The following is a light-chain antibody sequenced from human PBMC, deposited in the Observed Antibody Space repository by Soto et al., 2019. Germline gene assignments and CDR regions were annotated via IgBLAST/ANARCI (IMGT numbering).Light chain of an antibody. J-gene: IGKJ2*01. Sequence: IVVTQSPVSLPVTPGEPASISCRSSQSLLHSRGYNYLDWYVQRPGQSPQVLIYLASNRASGVPDRFSGSGSGTDFTRKISKVEPEDVGIYYCMQTLQTPHTFGRGTKLEIK. CDR3: MQTLQTPHT. CDR1: QSLLHSRGYNY. CDR2: LAS. V-gene: IGKV2-28*01.